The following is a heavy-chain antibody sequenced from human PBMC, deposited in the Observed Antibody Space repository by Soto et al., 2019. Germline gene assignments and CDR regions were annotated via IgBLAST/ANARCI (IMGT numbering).Heavy chain of an antibody. CDR1: GGSISSYY. D-gene: IGHD3-10*02. Sequence: PSETLSLTCTVSGGSISSYYWSWIRQPPGKGLEWIGCNSYSGSTNYNPSLKSRVTISVDSSKNQFSLKLSSVTAANTAVYYCARQSMVGRPYYFDYWGQGTLVTSPQ. J-gene: IGHJ4*02. V-gene: IGHV4-59*01. CDR3: ARQSMVGRPYYFDY. CDR2: NSYSGST.